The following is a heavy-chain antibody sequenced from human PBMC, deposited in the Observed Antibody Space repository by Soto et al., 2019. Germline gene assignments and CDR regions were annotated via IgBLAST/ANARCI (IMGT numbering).Heavy chain of an antibody. J-gene: IGHJ5*02. CDR2: INGGGGGT. Sequence: EVQLLESGGGLVQPGGSLRLSCVDPTFTSSTSAMNWVRQAPGKGLEWVSSINGGGGGTRYADSVKGRFTISGDNSKNTLYLEMNSLRVEDTAVYFCARQIGSFYLGWLDPWGQGTLVTVSS. V-gene: IGHV3-23*01. CDR1: TFTSSTSA. D-gene: IGHD1-26*01. CDR3: ARQIGSFYLGWLDP.